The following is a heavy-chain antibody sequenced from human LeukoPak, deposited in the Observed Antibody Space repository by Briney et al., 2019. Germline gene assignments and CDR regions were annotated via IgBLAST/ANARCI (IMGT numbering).Heavy chain of an antibody. CDR1: GGSISSSSYY. CDR3: ARVMPYYDFWRAPFDY. J-gene: IGHJ4*02. V-gene: IGHV4-39*01. D-gene: IGHD3-3*01. Sequence: SQTLSLTCTVSGGSISSSSYYWGWIRQPPGKGLEWIGSIYYSGSTYYNPSLKSRVTISVDTSKNQFSLKLSSVTAADTAVYYCARVMPYYDFWRAPFDYWGQGTLVTVSS. CDR2: IYYSGST.